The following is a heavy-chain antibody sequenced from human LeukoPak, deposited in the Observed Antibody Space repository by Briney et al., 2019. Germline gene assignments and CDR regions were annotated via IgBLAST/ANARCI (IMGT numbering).Heavy chain of an antibody. J-gene: IGHJ4*02. CDR2: ITDSGGST. D-gene: IGHD6-19*01. CDR3: ASKGRGQWLGFDY. Sequence: GGSLRLSCAASGFTFSSYAMSWVRQAPGKRLEWVTAITDSGGSTYHADSVKGRFTISRDNSKNTLYLQMNSLRAEDTAVYYCASKGRGQWLGFDYWGQGTLVTVSS. CDR1: GFTFSSYA. V-gene: IGHV3-23*01.